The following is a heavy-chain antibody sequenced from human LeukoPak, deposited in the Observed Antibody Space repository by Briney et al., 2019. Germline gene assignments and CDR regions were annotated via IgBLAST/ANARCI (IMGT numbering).Heavy chain of an antibody. CDR3: TRVGYIDEGIDY. Sequence: PGGSLRLSCVASGFTFTTHAMTWVRQAPGKGLEWVANIKQDGSKESYVDSVKGRFTISRDNAKNSLYLQMNSLRAEDTAIYYCTRVGYIDEGIDYWGQGTLVTVSS. CDR2: IKQDGSKE. J-gene: IGHJ4*02. CDR1: GFTFTTHA. V-gene: IGHV3-7*04. D-gene: IGHD5-24*01.